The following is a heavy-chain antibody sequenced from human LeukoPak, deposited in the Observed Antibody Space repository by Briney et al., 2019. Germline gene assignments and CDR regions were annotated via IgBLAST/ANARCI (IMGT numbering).Heavy chain of an antibody. J-gene: IGHJ4*02. CDR2: IKSRGGGGTA. D-gene: IGHD4-11*01. CDR3: TWMTTIVTVDF. Sequence: PGRSLRLSCVVSGINFSDAWMSWVRQAPGKGLEWVGRIKSRGGGGTADYAAPVKGRFTISRDDSENTVYLLMDSLQTEDTAVYYCTWMTTIVTVDFWCQGTLVTVSS. V-gene: IGHV3-15*01. CDR1: GINFSDAW.